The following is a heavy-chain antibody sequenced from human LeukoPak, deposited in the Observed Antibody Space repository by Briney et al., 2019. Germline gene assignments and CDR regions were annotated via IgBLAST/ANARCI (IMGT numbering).Heavy chain of an antibody. J-gene: IGHJ4*02. V-gene: IGHV1-46*01. CDR2: INPSGGST. CDR3: ARVLFYYGSGSYSGLDY. CDR1: GYTFTSYY. Sequence: ASVEVSCKASGYTFTSYYMHWVRQAPGQGLEWMGIINPSGGSTSYAQKFQGRVTMTRDTSTSAVYMELSSLRSEDTAVYYCARVLFYYGSGSYSGLDYWGQGTLVTVSS. D-gene: IGHD3-10*01.